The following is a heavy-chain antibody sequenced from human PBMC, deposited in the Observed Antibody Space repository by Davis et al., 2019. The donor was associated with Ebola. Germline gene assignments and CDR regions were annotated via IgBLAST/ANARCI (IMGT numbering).Heavy chain of an antibody. V-gene: IGHV3-72*01. D-gene: IGHD3-22*01. J-gene: IGHJ3*02. CDR1: GFTLSDHY. CDR2: VRNNPKSYTT. CDR3: VRPNFYDSAGTSLDAFDI. Sequence: LSLTRAASGFTLSDHYMDWVRQAPGRGLEWVGRVRNNPKSYTTEYTASVQGRFTISRDDSTNSVFLQMTSLKTDDTAVYYCVRPNFYDSAGTSLDAFDIWGQGTMVTVSS.